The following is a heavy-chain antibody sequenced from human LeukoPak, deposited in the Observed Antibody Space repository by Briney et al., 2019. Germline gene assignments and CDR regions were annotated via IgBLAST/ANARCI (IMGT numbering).Heavy chain of an antibody. CDR2: INSSSSHI. CDR1: GFTFSSYS. CDR3: ARDLGVIQAAGVDY. Sequence: PGGSLRLSCAASGFTFSSYSMDWVRQAPGKGLEWVSYINSSSSHISYTDSVKGRFTISRDNAKNSLYLQMNSLRDEDTAVYYCARDLGVIQAAGVDYWGKGSLVTV. D-gene: IGHD6-13*01. V-gene: IGHV3-48*02. J-gene: IGHJ4*02.